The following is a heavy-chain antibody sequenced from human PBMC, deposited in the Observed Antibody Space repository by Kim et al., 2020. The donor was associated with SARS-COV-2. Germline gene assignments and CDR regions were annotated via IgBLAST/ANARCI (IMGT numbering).Heavy chain of an antibody. CDR1: GYTFTSYA. CDR3: ASPIAAANTLGSDYFHY. V-gene: IGHV1-3*01. J-gene: IGHJ4*02. CDR2: INGCDGYT. D-gene: IGHD6-13*01. Sequence: ASVKVSCKASGYTFTSYAMNWMRQAPGQRLEWMGWINGCDGYTQCSQKFQGRVTFTRDTSASTAYMELSSLRSEDTAVYYCASPIAAANTLGSDYFHYWGQGTLVTVSS.